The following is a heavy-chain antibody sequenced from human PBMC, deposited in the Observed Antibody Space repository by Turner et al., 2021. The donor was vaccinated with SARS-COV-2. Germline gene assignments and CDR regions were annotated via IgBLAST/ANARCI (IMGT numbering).Heavy chain of an antibody. D-gene: IGHD3-10*01. CDR2: TNYSRSS. Sequence: QVQLQQWGAGLLKPSETLSLTCGVYGGSFSGFYWSWIRQPPGKGLEWIGETNYSRSSNYNPPLKGRVTMSLDTSKTQFSLKLSFVTAGDTAVYYCARDGQTMVRGVIPFDHWGQGTLVTVSS. CDR3: ARDGQTMVRGVIPFDH. J-gene: IGHJ4*02. CDR1: GGSFSGFY. V-gene: IGHV4-34*01.